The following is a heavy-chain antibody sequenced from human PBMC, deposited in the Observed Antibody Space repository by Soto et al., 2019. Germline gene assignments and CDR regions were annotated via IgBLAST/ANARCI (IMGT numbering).Heavy chain of an antibody. J-gene: IGHJ4*02. CDR2: IYYSGST. V-gene: IGHV4-59*01. D-gene: IGHD1-26*01. CDR3: ARVVGSNYFDY. CDR1: GGSISSYY. Sequence: QVQLQESGPGLVKPSETLSLTCTVSGGSISSYYWSWIRQPPGKGLEWIGYIYYSGSTNDNPSLKSRVTISVDTSKNQFSLKLSSVTAADTAVYYCARVVGSNYFDYWGQGTLVTVSS.